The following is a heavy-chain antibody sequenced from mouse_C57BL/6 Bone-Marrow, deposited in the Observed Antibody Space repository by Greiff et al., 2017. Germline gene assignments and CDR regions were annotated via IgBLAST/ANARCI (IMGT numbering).Heavy chain of an antibody. V-gene: IGHV5-17*01. CDR3: ARRPLMDY. CDR1: GFTFSDYG. J-gene: IGHJ4*01. Sequence: DVKLVESGGGSVKPGGSLKLSCAASGFTFSDYGMHWVRQAPEKGLEWVAYISSGSSTIYYADTVKGRFTISRDNAKNTLFLQMTSLRSEDTAMYYCARRPLMDYWGQGTSVTVSS. CDR2: ISSGSSTI.